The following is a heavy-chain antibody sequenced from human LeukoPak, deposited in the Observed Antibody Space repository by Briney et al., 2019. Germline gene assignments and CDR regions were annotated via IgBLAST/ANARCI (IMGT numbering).Heavy chain of an antibody. CDR1: GYTFTGYY. V-gene: IGHV1-2*02. D-gene: IGHD6-13*01. J-gene: IGHJ6*03. CDR2: INPNSGGT. CDR3: ARGPIAAGYYYYMDV. Sequence: ASVKVSCKASGYTFTGYYMHWVRQAPGQGLEWMGWINPNSGGTNYAQKFQGRVTMTRDTSISTAYMELSRLRSDDTAVYYCARGPIAAGYYYYMDVWGKGTTVTVSS.